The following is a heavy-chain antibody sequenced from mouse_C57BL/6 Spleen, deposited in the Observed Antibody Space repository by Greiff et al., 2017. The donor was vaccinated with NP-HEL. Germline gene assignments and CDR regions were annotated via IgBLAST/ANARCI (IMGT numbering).Heavy chain of an antibody. D-gene: IGHD1-1*01. Sequence: DVKLQESGAELVRPGASVKLSCTASGFNIKDDYMHWVKQRPEQGLEWIGWIDPENGDTEYASKFQGKATITADTSSNTAYLQLSSLTSEDTAVYYCTTLLRGFDYWGQGTTLTVSS. CDR3: TTLLRGFDY. CDR2: IDPENGDT. V-gene: IGHV14-4*01. J-gene: IGHJ2*01. CDR1: GFNIKDDY.